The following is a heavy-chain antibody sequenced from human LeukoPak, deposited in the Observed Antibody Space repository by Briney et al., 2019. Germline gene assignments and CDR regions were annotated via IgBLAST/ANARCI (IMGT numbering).Heavy chain of an antibody. CDR2: ISYDGSNK. V-gene: IGHV3-30-3*01. D-gene: IGHD2-2*02. Sequence: GRSLRLSCAASGFTFSSYAMHWVRQAPGKGLEWVAVISYDGSNKYYADSVKGRFTISRDNSKNTLYLQMNSLRAEDTAVYYCARQSSRYCSSTSCYIFDYWGQGTLVTVSS. CDR3: ARQSSRYCSSTSCYIFDY. J-gene: IGHJ4*02. CDR1: GFTFSSYA.